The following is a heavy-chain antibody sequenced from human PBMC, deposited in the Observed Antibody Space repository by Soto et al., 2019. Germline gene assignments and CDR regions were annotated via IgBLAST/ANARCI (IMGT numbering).Heavy chain of an antibody. D-gene: IGHD2-15*01. J-gene: IGHJ3*02. Sequence: GASVKVSCKTSGFTFSNSAVQWVRQARGQRLEWIGWIIIASGQANYAQNLQERITITRDMSTSTAYMELSSLRSEDTAIYYCAAELYTDGRCCPFNIWGQGTMVTVSS. V-gene: IGHV1-58*01. CDR1: GFTFSNSA. CDR2: IIIASGQA. CDR3: AAELYTDGRCCPFNI.